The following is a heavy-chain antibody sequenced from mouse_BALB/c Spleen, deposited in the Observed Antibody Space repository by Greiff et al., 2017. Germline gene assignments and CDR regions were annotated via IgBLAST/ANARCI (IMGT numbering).Heavy chain of an antibody. CDR1: GFTFSSFG. V-gene: IGHV5-17*02. CDR2: ISSGSSTI. Sequence: EVKVEESGGGLVQPGGSRKLSCAASGFTFSSFGMHWVRQAPEKGLEWVAYISSGSSTIYYADTVKGRFTISRDNPKNTLFLQMTSLRSEDTAMYYCARWYFDVWGAGTTVTVSS. J-gene: IGHJ1*01. CDR3: ARWYFDV.